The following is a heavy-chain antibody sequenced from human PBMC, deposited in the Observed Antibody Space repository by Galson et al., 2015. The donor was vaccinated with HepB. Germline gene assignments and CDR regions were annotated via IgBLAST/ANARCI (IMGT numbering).Heavy chain of an antibody. D-gene: IGHD3-3*01. J-gene: IGHJ6*03. V-gene: IGHV3-30*04. Sequence: SLRLSCAASGFTFSSYAMHWVRQAPGKGLEWVAVISYDGSNKYYADSVKGRFTISRDNSKNTLYLQMNSLRAEDTAAYYCARDFGPILRFLEWLPYYYYYMDVWGKGTTVTVSS. CDR1: GFTFSSYA. CDR2: ISYDGSNK. CDR3: ARDFGPILRFLEWLPYYYYYMDV.